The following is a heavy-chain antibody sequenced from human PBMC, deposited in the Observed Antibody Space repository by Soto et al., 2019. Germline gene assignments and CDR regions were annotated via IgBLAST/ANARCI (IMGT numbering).Heavy chain of an antibody. Sequence: ASVKVSCKASGYTFTSYGISWVRQAPGQGLEWMGWISAYNGNTNYAQKLQGRVTMTTDTSTSTAYMELRSLRSDDTAVYYCASKYYDILPGYSFDYWGQGTLVTGSS. V-gene: IGHV1-18*01. CDR3: ASKYYDILPGYSFDY. CDR1: GYTFTSYG. CDR2: ISAYNGNT. D-gene: IGHD3-9*01. J-gene: IGHJ4*02.